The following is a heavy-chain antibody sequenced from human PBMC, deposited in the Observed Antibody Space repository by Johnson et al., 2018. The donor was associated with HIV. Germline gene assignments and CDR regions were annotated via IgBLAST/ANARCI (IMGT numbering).Heavy chain of an antibody. V-gene: IGHV3-30*02. CDR2: IRYDGSNK. J-gene: IGHJ3*02. CDR3: ARFSSSWYGRGRAGAFDI. CDR1: GFTFSSYG. Sequence: QVQLVESGGGVVQPGGSLRLSCAASGFTFSSYGMHWVRQAPGKGLEWVAFIRYDGSNKYYADSVKGRFTISRDNSKNTLYLQMNSLRAEDTAVYYCARFSSSWYGRGRAGAFDIWGQGTMVTVSS. D-gene: IGHD6-13*01.